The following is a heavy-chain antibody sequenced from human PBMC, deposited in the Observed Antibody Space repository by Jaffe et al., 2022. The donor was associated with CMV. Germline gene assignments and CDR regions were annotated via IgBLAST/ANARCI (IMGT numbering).Heavy chain of an antibody. V-gene: IGHV4-59*08. Sequence: QVQLQESGPGLVKPSETLSLTCTVSGGSISSYYWSWIRQPPGKGLEWIGYIYYSGSTNYNPSLKSRVTISVDTSKNQFSLKLSSVTAADTAVYYCARQRHVYDSGVVYAFDIWGQGTMVTVSS. D-gene: IGHD2-8*02. J-gene: IGHJ3*02. CDR1: GGSISSYY. CDR2: IYYSGST. CDR3: ARQRHVYDSGVVYAFDI.